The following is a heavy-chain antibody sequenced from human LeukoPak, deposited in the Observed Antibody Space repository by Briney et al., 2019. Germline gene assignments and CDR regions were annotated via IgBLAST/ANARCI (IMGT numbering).Heavy chain of an antibody. CDR3: AKNRPLDY. V-gene: IGHV3-30*18. D-gene: IGHD1-14*01. J-gene: IGHJ4*02. CDR1: GFTFSSYG. CDR2: ISYDGSNK. Sequence: PGGSLRLSCAASGFTFSSYGMHWVRQAPGKGLEWVAVISYDGSNKYYADSVKGRFTISGDNSKNTLYLQMNSLRAEDTAVYYCAKNRPLDYWGQGTLVTVSS.